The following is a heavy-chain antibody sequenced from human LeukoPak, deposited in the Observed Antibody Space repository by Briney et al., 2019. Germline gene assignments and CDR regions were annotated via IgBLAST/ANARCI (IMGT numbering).Heavy chain of an antibody. CDR1: GFTFSSYA. CDR3: GRDPPGSRIRMAAFDH. V-gene: IGHV3-30-3*01. J-gene: IGHJ4*02. CDR2: ISYDGSNK. D-gene: IGHD2-15*01. Sequence: GGSLRLSCAASGFTFSSYAMHWVRQAPGKGLEWVVVISYDGSNKYYADSVKGRFTISRDNSKNTLYLQMTSLRPEDTAVYYCGRDPPGSRIRMAAFDHSGQGTLLTVSS.